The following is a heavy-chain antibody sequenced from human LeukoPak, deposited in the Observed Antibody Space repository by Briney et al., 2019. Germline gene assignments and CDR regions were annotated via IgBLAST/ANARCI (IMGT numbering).Heavy chain of an antibody. Sequence: GESLKISCKGSGYSFTNYWIGWVRQMPGKGLEWMGIIYPGDSHTRYSPSFQGQVTISADRSISTAYLQWSSLKASDTAMYYCARPDIVLVPATEYYFDYWGQGTLVTVSS. D-gene: IGHD2-2*01. CDR3: ARPDIVLVPATEYYFDY. V-gene: IGHV5-51*01. CDR2: IYPGDSHT. CDR1: GYSFTNYW. J-gene: IGHJ4*02.